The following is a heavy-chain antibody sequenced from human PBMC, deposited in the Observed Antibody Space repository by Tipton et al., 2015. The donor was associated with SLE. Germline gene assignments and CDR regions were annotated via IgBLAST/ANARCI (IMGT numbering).Heavy chain of an antibody. CDR1: GGSISSYY. CDR2: IYYSGST. V-gene: IGHV4-59*01. D-gene: IGHD4-17*01. Sequence: TLSLTCTVSGGSISSYYWSWIRQPPGKGLEWIGYIYYSGSTNYNPSLKSRVTISVDTSKNQFSLKLSSVTAADTAVYYCARANGDYVQDYRGQGTLVTVSS. J-gene: IGHJ4*02. CDR3: ARANGDYVQDY.